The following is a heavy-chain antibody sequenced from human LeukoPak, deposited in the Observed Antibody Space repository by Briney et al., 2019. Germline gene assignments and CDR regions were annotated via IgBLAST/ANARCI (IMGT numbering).Heavy chain of an antibody. Sequence: GGSLRLSCAASGFTFSSYAMHWVRQAPGKGLEWVAVISYDGSNKYYADSVKGRFTISRDNSKNTLYLQMNSLRAEDTAVYYCARSLLGSCTGGTCYIDYYGMDVWGQGTTVTVSS. CDR3: ARSLLGSCTGGTCYIDYYGMDV. V-gene: IGHV3-30-3*01. CDR2: ISYDGSNK. CDR1: GFTFSSYA. J-gene: IGHJ6*02. D-gene: IGHD2-15*01.